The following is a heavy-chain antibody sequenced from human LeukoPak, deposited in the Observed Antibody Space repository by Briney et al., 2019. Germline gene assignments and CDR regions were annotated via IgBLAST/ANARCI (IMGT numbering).Heavy chain of an antibody. CDR2: IYYSGST. CDR1: GDSISSSSYY. Sequence: PSETLSLTCTVSGDSISSSSYYWGWIRQPPGKELEWIGSIYYSGSTYYNPSLKSRVTMSVDTSKNQFSLKLSSVTAADTAVYYCARDGLAEIAAAGTGHYYYYMDVWGKGTTVTVSS. J-gene: IGHJ6*03. D-gene: IGHD6-13*01. CDR3: ARDGLAEIAAAGTGHYYYYMDV. V-gene: IGHV4-39*07.